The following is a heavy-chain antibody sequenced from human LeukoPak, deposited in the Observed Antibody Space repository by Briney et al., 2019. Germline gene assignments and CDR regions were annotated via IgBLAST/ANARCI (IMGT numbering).Heavy chain of an antibody. J-gene: IGHJ3*02. Sequence: GGSLRLSCAAFGFTFSSYAMSWVRQAPGKGLEWVSSISSSSSYIYYADSVKGRFTISRDNAKNSLYLQMNSLRAEDTAVYYCARDLYYDSSSYYGFGALDIWGRGTMVTVSS. D-gene: IGHD3-22*01. CDR2: ISSSSSYI. CDR1: GFTFSSYA. CDR3: ARDLYYDSSSYYGFGALDI. V-gene: IGHV3-21*04.